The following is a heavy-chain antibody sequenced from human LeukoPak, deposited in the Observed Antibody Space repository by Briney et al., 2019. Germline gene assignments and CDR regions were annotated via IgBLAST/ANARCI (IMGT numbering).Heavy chain of an antibody. CDR1: GFTFSSYA. V-gene: IGHV3-23*01. CDR3: AKDPETYCSGTSCYTDYFDY. D-gene: IGHD2-2*02. Sequence: GGSLRLSCAASGFTFSSYAMSWVRQAPGKGLEWVSAISGSGGSTYYADSVKGRFTISRDNSKNTLYLQMNSLRAEDTAVYYCAKDPETYCSGTSCYTDYFDYWGQGTLVTVSS. J-gene: IGHJ4*02. CDR2: ISGSGGST.